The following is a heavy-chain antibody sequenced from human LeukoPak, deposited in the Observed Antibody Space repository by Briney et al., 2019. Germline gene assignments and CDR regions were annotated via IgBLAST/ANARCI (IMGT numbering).Heavy chain of an antibody. Sequence: SETLSLTCAVYGGSFSGYYWSWIRQPPGKGLEWIGEINHSGSTNYNPSLKSRVTISVDTSKNQFSLKLSSVTAADTAVYYCARASGYSSYADYWGQGTLVTVSS. J-gene: IGHJ4*02. CDR3: ARASGYSSYADY. D-gene: IGHD6-13*01. V-gene: IGHV4-34*01. CDR2: INHSGST. CDR1: GGSFSGYY.